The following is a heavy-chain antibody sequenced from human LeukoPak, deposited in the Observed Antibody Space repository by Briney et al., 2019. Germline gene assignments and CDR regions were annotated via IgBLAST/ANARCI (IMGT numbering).Heavy chain of an antibody. CDR2: IIPILGIA. CDR1: GGTFSSYA. J-gene: IGHJ6*02. D-gene: IGHD2-21*02. V-gene: IGHV1-69*04. CDR3: ARGIVVVTAIPYYYYYGMDV. Sequence: SVKVSCTASGGTFSSYAISWVRQAPGQGLEWMGRIIPILGIANYAQKFQGRVTITADKSTSTAYMELSSLRSEDTAVYYCARGIVVVTAIPYYYYYGMDVWGQGTTVTVSS.